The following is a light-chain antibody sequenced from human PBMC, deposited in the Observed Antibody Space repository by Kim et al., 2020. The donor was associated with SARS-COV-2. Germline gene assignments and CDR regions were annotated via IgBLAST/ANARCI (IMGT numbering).Light chain of an antibody. J-gene: IGKJ4*01. Sequence: AAVGDSITVTGRASKDISNFFAWYQQKPGKAPELLIYASPLESGVPSRFSGSGSGTDFTLTISRLQPEDFATYYCQQVYSFPPVTFGGGTKVDIK. CDR1: KDISNF. V-gene: IGKV1-12*01. CDR2: AS. CDR3: QQVYSFPPVT.